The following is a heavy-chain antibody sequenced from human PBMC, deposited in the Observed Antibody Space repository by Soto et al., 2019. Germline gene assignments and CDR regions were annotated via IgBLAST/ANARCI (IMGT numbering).Heavy chain of an antibody. Sequence: GIPVKLCSKACGYTFTTYCMHWVCQSPGQRLEWIGWINGGNGYTKYSQKFQGRVTIIRDTSASTAYMELSSLRSEDTALYYCERSHKSGWIYSYFDLWGRGTLVTVSP. CDR3: ERSHKSGWIYSYFDL. D-gene: IGHD6-19*01. CDR2: INGGNGYT. J-gene: IGHJ2*01. CDR1: GYTFTTYC. V-gene: IGHV1-3*01.